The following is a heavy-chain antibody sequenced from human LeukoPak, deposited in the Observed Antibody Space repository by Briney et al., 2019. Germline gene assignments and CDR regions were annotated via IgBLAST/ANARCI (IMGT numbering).Heavy chain of an antibody. V-gene: IGHV3-7*01. CDR2: IKQDGSEK. D-gene: IGHD2-15*01. CDR3: ARVGEYCSGGSCYFNWFDP. CDR1: GFTFSSYW. Sequence: GGSLRLSCAATGFTFSSYWMSWVRQAPGKGLEWVANIKQDGSEKYYVDSVKGRFTISRDNAKNSLYLQMNSLRAEDTAVYYCARVGEYCSGGSCYFNWFDPWGQGTLVTVSS. J-gene: IGHJ5*02.